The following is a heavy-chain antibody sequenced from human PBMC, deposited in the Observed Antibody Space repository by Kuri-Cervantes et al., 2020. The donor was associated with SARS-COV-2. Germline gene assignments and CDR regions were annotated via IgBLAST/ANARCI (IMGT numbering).Heavy chain of an antibody. CDR2: IKSKTDGGTT. J-gene: IGHJ4*02. Sequence: GGSLRLSCAASGFTFSNAWMSWVRQAPGKGLEWVGRIKSKTDGGTTDYAAPVKGRFTISRDDSKNTLYLQMNSLKTEDTAVYYCTTDFVVVPAAFFDYWGRGTLVTVSS. D-gene: IGHD2-2*01. CDR1: GFTFSNAW. V-gene: IGHV3-15*01. CDR3: TTDFVVVPAAFFDY.